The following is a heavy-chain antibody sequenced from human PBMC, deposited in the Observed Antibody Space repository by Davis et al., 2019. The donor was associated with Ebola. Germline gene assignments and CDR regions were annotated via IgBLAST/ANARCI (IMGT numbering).Heavy chain of an antibody. J-gene: IGHJ6*04. Sequence: MPSETLSLTCAVSGGSISSGGYYWSWIRQPPGKGLEWIGYIYYSGSTNYNPSLKSRVTISVDTSKNQFSLKLSSVTAADTAVYYCARTDSEDGMDVWGKGTTVTVSS. CDR3: ARTDSEDGMDV. CDR2: IYYSGST. CDR1: GGSISSGGYY. V-gene: IGHV4-61*08.